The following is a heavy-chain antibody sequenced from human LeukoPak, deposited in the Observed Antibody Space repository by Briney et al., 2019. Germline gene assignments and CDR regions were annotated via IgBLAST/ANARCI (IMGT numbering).Heavy chain of an antibody. V-gene: IGHV3-53*01. CDR3: ASLEIVRGGHYFDY. Sequence: GGSLTLSCAASGFTVSSNYMSWVRQAPGKGLEWVSVIYSGGSTYYADSVKGRFTISRDNSKNTLYLQMNSLRAEDTAVYYCASLEIVRGGHYFDYWGQGTLVTVSS. CDR2: IYSGGST. J-gene: IGHJ4*02. CDR1: GFTVSSNY. D-gene: IGHD3-10*02.